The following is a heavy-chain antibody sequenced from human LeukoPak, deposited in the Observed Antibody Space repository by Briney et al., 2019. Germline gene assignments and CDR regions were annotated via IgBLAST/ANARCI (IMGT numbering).Heavy chain of an antibody. CDR1: GGSISSSSYY. Sequence: PSETLSLTCTVSGGSISSSSYYWGWIRQPPGKGLEWIGSIYYSGSTYYNPSLKSRVTISVDTSKNQFSLKLSSVTAADTAVYYCASDKADYDSSGYPSPGGNYWGQGTLVTVSS. CDR2: IYYSGST. D-gene: IGHD3-22*01. V-gene: IGHV4-39*01. CDR3: ASDKADYDSSGYPSPGGNY. J-gene: IGHJ4*02.